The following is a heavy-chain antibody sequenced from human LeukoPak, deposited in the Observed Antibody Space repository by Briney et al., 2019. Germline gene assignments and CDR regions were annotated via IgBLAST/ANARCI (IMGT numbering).Heavy chain of an antibody. CDR2: IYYSGST. D-gene: IGHD6-19*01. CDR1: GGSISSGGYY. J-gene: IGHJ6*02. V-gene: IGHV4-31*03. CDR3: ARAKGSYRGVAGPLGMDV. Sequence: TSETLSLTCTVSGGSISSGGYYWSWIRQHPGKGLEWIGYIYYSGSTYYNPSLKSRVTISVDTSKNQFSLKLSSVTAADTAVYYCARAKGSYRGVAGPLGMDVWGQGTTVTVSS.